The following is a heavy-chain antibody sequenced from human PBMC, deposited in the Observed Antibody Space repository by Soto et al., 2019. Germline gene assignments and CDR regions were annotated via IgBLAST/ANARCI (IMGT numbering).Heavy chain of an antibody. V-gene: IGHV1-8*01. D-gene: IGHD6-13*01. CDR3: VSATSADGKGWFDP. Sequence: QVQLVQSGAEVKKPGASVKVSCKASGYTFTSYDINWVRQATGQGLEWMGWMNHNSGNTGYAQKFQGRVHSTRNTSISTTYMELSSLRSEDTAVYYCVSATSADGKGWFDPWGQGTLVTVSS. CDR1: GYTFTSYD. CDR2: MNHNSGNT. J-gene: IGHJ5*02.